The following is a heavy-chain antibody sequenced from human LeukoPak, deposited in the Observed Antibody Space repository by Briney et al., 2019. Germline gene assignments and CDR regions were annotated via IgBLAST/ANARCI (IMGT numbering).Heavy chain of an antibody. V-gene: IGHV4-39*01. CDR2: IYYSGNT. CDR1: GGSISSSSYY. J-gene: IGHJ4*02. CDR3: ARRYKLWFGEGDYFDY. Sequence: SETLSLTCSVSGGSISSSSYYWGWIRQPPGKGLEWIGTIYYSGNTYYNPYHKSPVTISVDTSKNQFSLKLSSVTAADTAVYYCARRYKLWFGEGDYFDYWGQGTLVTASS. D-gene: IGHD3-10*01.